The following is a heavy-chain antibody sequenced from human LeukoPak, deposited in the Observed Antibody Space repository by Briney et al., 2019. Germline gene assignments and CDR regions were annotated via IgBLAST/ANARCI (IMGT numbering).Heavy chain of an antibody. D-gene: IGHD6-19*01. Sequence: GASVKVSCKASGYTFTGYYMHWVRQAPGQGLEWMGWINPNSGGTNYAQKFQGRVTMTRDTSISTAYMELSRLRSDDTAVYYRAKLAVAGSNPFDYWGQGTLVTVSS. CDR2: INPNSGGT. CDR1: GYTFTGYY. J-gene: IGHJ4*02. CDR3: AKLAVAGSNPFDY. V-gene: IGHV1-2*02.